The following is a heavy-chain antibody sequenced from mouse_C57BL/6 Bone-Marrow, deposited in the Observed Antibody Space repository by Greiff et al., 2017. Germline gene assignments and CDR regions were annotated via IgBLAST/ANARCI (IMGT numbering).Heavy chain of an antibody. CDR3: AREGGYYPY. D-gene: IGHD2-3*01. J-gene: IGHJ3*01. V-gene: IGHV3-6*01. CDR2: ISYDGSN. CDR1: GYSITSGYY. Sequence: EVQLQESGPGLVKPSQSLSLTCSVTGYSITSGYYWNWIRQFPGNKLEWMGYISYDGSNNYNPSLKNRISITRDTSKNQFFLKLNSVTTEDTATYYCAREGGYYPYWGQGTLVTVSA.